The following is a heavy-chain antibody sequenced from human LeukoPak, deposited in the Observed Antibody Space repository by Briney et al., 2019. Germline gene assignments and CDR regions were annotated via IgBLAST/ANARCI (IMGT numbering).Heavy chain of an antibody. D-gene: IGHD1-20*01. CDR2: ISYDGSNK. V-gene: IGHV3-30-3*01. CDR3: ARVDQYNWNDFDY. CDR1: GFTFSSYA. J-gene: IGHJ4*02. Sequence: PGRSLRLSCAASGFTFSSYAMHWVRQAPGKGLEWVAVISYDGSNKYYADSVKGRFTISRDNSKNTLYLQMNSLRAEDTAVYYCARVDQYNWNDFDYWDQGTLVTVSS.